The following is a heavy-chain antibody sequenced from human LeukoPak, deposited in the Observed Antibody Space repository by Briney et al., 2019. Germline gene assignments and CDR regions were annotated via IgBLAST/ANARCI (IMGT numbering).Heavy chain of an antibody. CDR1: GFTFSSYG. Sequence: GRSLRLSRAASGFTFSSYGMHWVRQAPGKGLEWVAVISYDGSNKYYADSVKGRFTISRDNSKNTLYLQMNSLRAEDTAVYYCAKLAYGSGSYLDYWGQGTLVTVSS. J-gene: IGHJ4*02. D-gene: IGHD3-10*01. CDR2: ISYDGSNK. V-gene: IGHV3-30*18. CDR3: AKLAYGSGSYLDY.